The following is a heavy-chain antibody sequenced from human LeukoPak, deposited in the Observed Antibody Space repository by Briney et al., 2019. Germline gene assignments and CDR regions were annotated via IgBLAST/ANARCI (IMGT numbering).Heavy chain of an antibody. Sequence: SETLSLTCAVYGGPFSGYYWSWIRQPPGKGLEWIGEINHSGSTNYNPSFKSRVTISVDTSKNQFSLKLSSVTAADTAVYYCASEGPRLRYFASVAAFDIWGQGTMVTVSS. CDR2: INHSGST. CDR3: ASEGPRLRYFASVAAFDI. V-gene: IGHV4-34*01. CDR1: GGPFSGYY. J-gene: IGHJ3*02. D-gene: IGHD3-9*01.